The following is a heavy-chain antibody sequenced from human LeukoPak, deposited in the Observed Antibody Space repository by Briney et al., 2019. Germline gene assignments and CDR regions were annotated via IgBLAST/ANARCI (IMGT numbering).Heavy chain of an antibody. J-gene: IGHJ4*02. V-gene: IGHV3-23*01. D-gene: IGHD6-13*01. Sequence: GGSLRLSCAASGCTFSSYGMSWVRQAPGKGLEWVSAISGSGDSTNYADSVKGRFTISRDNSKNTLYLQMNSLGAEDTAVYYCAKEQTSAIAAAGTGFDYWGQGTLVTVSS. CDR2: ISGSGDST. CDR1: GCTFSSYG. CDR3: AKEQTSAIAAAGTGFDY.